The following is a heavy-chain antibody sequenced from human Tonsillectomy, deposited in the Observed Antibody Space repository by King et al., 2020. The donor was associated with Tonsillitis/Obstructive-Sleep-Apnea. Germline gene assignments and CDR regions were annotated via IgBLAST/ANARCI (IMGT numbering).Heavy chain of an antibody. V-gene: IGHV3-49*04. CDR3: TRGVIGTVSYYYYGMDV. CDR2: IRSKAYGGTT. CDR1: GFTFGDYA. J-gene: IGHJ6*02. Sequence: VQLVESGGGLVQPGRSLRLSCTASGFTFGDYAVSWVRQAPGKGLEWGGFIRSKAYGGTTEYAASVKGRFTISRDDSNSIAYLQMNSLKTEDTAVYYCTRGVIGTVSYYYYGMDVWGQGTTVTVSS. D-gene: IGHD1-7*01.